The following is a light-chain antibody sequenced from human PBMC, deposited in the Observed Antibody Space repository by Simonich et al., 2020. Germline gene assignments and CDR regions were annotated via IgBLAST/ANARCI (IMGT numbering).Light chain of an antibody. Sequence: DIQMTQSPSTLSASVGDRVTITCRASQSLSSWLAWYQQKPGKAPKLLIYKASSLESGVPSRFSGSGSGTEFTLTISSLQPDDFATYYCQQYISYSYTFGQGTKLEIK. J-gene: IGKJ2*01. CDR1: QSLSSW. CDR3: QQYISYSYT. CDR2: KAS. V-gene: IGKV1-5*03.